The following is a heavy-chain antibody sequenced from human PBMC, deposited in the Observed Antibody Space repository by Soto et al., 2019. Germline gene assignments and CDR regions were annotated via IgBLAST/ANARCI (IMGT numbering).Heavy chain of an antibody. V-gene: IGHV3-23*01. Sequence: SLRLSCAASGFTFSSYAMSWVRQAPGKGLEWVSAISGSGGSTYYADSVKGRFTISRDNSKNTLYLQMNSLRAEDTAVYYCAKEALRYFDWYISPFDYWGQGTLVTVSS. D-gene: IGHD3-9*01. CDR2: ISGSGGST. J-gene: IGHJ4*02. CDR3: AKEALRYFDWYISPFDY. CDR1: GFTFSSYA.